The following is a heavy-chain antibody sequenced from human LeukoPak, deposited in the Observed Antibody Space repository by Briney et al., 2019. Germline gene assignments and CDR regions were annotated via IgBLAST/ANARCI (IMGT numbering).Heavy chain of an antibody. Sequence: GESLKISCKGSGYSFTSYWIGWVRQMPGKGLEWMGIIYPGDSDTRYSPSFQGQVTISADKSISTAYLQWSSLKASDTAMYYCARQRSSSWSQYYMDVWGKGTTVTVSS. J-gene: IGHJ6*03. D-gene: IGHD6-13*01. CDR3: ARQRSSSWSQYYMDV. V-gene: IGHV5-51*01. CDR1: GYSFTSYW. CDR2: IYPGDSDT.